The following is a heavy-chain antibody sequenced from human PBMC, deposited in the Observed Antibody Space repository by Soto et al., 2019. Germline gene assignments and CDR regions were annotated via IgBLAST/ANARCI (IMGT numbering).Heavy chain of an antibody. V-gene: IGHV1-8*01. CDR1: GYTFTSND. Sequence: QVQLVQSGAEVKKPGASVKVSCKASGYTFTSNDINWVRQATGQGLEWMGSMNPNSGNTGYAHKFQGRVTMTRNTSISTAYTELSSLRSEDTAVYYCAREAARRAFDYWGQGTLVTVSS. CDR3: AREAARRAFDY. J-gene: IGHJ4*02. CDR2: MNPNSGNT. D-gene: IGHD6-6*01.